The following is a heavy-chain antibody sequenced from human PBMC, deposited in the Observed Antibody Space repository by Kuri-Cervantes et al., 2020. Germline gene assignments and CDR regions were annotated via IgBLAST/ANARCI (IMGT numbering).Heavy chain of an antibody. D-gene: IGHD3-22*01. V-gene: IGHV6-1*01. Sequence: SQTLSLTCAISGDSVSRNSVAWNWIRQSPSRGLEWLGRTYYRSKWYNDYAVSVKSRITINPDTSKNQFSLQLNSVTPEDTAVYYCARGGYYDSSAYYYPFDYWGQGTLVTVSS. CDR1: GDSVSRNSVA. J-gene: IGHJ4*02. CDR3: ARGGYYDSSAYYYPFDY. CDR2: TYYRSKWYN.